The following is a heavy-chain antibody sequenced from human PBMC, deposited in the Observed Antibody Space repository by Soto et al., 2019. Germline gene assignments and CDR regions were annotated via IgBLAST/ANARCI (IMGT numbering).Heavy chain of an antibody. CDR2: ISSSSSYI. J-gene: IGHJ4*02. CDR1: GFTFSSYS. CDR3: ARDMSVGAPLYYFDY. Sequence: GGSLRLSCAASGFTFSSYSMNWVRQAPGKGLEWVSSISSSSSYIYYADSVKGRFTISRDNAKNSLYLQMNSLRAEDTAVYYCARDMSVGAPLYYFDYWGQGTLVTVSS. V-gene: IGHV3-21*01. D-gene: IGHD1-26*01.